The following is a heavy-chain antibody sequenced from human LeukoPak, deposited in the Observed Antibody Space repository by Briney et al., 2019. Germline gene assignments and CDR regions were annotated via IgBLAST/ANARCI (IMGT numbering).Heavy chain of an antibody. V-gene: IGHV4-34*01. CDR1: GASFSNSY. Sequence: SETLSLTCAVYGASFSNSYWSWIRQPPGKGLEWIGEIDHTRNTKYNPSLKGRVTMSLDTSKNQFSLDLTSVTATDTAVYYCATASQLGSYNWFDPWGQGTLVTVSS. CDR3: ATASQLGSYNWFDP. J-gene: IGHJ5*02. CDR2: IDHTRNT. D-gene: IGHD1-1*01.